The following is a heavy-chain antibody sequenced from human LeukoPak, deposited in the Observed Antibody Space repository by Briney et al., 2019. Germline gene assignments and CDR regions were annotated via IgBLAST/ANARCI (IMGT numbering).Heavy chain of an antibody. J-gene: IGHJ4*02. D-gene: IGHD3-10*01. CDR1: GFTFSSYS. CDR3: ARYYYGSGSYSY. V-gene: IGHV3-21*05. Sequence: KPGGSLRLSCAASGFTFSSYSMMWVRQAPGKGLEWVSYISSSSSYIYYADSVKGRFTISRDNAKNSLYLQMNSLRAEDTAVYYCARYYYGSGSYSYWGQGTLVTVSS. CDR2: ISSSSSYI.